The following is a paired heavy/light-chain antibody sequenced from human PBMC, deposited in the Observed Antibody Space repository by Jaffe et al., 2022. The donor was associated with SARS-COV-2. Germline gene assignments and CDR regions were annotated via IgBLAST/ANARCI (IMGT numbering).Heavy chain of an antibody. Sequence: QVQLVESGGGVVQPGRSLRLSCAASGFTFSSYAMHWVRQAPGKGLEWVAVISYDGSNKYYADSVKGRFTISRDNSKNTLYLQMNSLRAEDTAVYYCARDRSPITMIVVVITVMDVWGQGTTVTVSS. CDR1: GFTFSSYA. V-gene: IGHV3-30-3*01. D-gene: IGHD3-22*01. CDR3: ARDRSPITMIVVVITVMDV. J-gene: IGHJ6*02. CDR2: ISYDGSNK.
Light chain of an antibody. CDR3: QQYNNWPPCT. J-gene: IGKJ3*01. CDR2: GAS. Sequence: EIVMTQSPATLSVSPGERATLSCRASQSVSSNLAWYQQKPGQAPRLLIYGASTRATGIPARFSGSGSGTEFTLTISSLQSEDFAVYYCQQYNNWPPCTFGPGTKVDIK. V-gene: IGKV3-15*01. CDR1: QSVSSN.